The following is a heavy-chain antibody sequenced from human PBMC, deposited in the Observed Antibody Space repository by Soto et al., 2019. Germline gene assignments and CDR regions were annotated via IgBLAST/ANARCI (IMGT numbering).Heavy chain of an antibody. CDR2: IYLDDSDI. D-gene: IGHD1-1*01. CDR1: GYMSTAFW. J-gene: IGHJ3*02. V-gene: IGHV5-51*01. CDR3: ASRKKTSDAFDI. Sequence: GESLKICFTASGYMSTAFWIGWVRQMPGKGLEWMFFIYLDDSDIRYSPSFQDQVTISADKSISTAYLQWSSLKASDTAMHSCASRKKTSDAFDIWRQGTMVTVSS.